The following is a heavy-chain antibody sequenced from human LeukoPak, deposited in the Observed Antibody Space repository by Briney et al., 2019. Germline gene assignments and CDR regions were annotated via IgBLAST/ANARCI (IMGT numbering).Heavy chain of an antibody. Sequence: PGGSLRLSCAASGFLFSDNAMTWVRQAPGKGLEWVSAISGRGGSAFYADSVKGRFTVSRDNSKNTLFLQMNSLRAEDTAIYYCAKRVLCQSWGQGTLVTVSS. CDR1: GFLFSDNA. V-gene: IGHV3-23*01. CDR3: AKRVLCQS. CDR2: ISGRGGSA. J-gene: IGHJ5*02. D-gene: IGHD2-8*01.